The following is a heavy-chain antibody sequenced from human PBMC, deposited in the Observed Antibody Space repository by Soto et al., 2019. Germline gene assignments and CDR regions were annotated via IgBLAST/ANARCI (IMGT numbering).Heavy chain of an antibody. CDR3: AALLYSNWFDP. D-gene: IGHD2-2*02. CDR1: GYTFTGYF. V-gene: IGHV1-2*02. J-gene: IGHJ5*02. Sequence: ASVKVSCKASGYTFTGYFIHWVRQAPGQGLEWMGWINPNSGETIYAQKFQGRVTMTEDTSTDTAYMELSSLRSEDTAVYYCAALLYSNWFDPWGQGTLVTAPQ. CDR2: INPNSGET.